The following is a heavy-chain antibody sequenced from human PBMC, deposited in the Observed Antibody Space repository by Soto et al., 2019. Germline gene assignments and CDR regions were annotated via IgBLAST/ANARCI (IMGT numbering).Heavy chain of an antibody. CDR3: ATHSSGWHGPGYYFDH. V-gene: IGHV4-39*01. D-gene: IGHD6-19*01. CDR1: GGSMRSSKYY. J-gene: IGHJ4*02. CDR2: IYYSGST. Sequence: SETLSLTCTVSGGSMRSSKYYYGWIRQPPGKGPEWIAGIYYSGSTYYNPSLKSRGTISVDTSKRRISLKLTSVTAADTAVFYCATHSSGWHGPGYYFDHWGQGVLVTVSS.